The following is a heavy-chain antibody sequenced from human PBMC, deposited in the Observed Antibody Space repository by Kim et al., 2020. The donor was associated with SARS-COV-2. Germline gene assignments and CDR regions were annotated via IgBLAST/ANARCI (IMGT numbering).Heavy chain of an antibody. J-gene: IGHJ4*02. V-gene: IGHV3-64*01. CDR2: ISSNGGST. Sequence: GGSLRLSCAASGFTFSNYPMHWVRQAPGKGLEYASAISSNGGSTFYANSVKGRFTISRDNSKNTLYLQMGSLRAEDMAVYYCARDGSGLDYCGQGILVT. D-gene: IGHD3-10*01. CDR3: ARDGSGLDY. CDR1: GFTFSNYP.